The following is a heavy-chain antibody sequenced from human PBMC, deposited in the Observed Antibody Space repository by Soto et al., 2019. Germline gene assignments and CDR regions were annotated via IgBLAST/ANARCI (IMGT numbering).Heavy chain of an antibody. CDR1: GYSFTSYW. D-gene: IGHD2-8*01. CDR2: IDPSDSYT. Sequence: PGESLKISCKGSGYSFTSYWISWVRQMPGKGLEWMGRIDPSDSYTNYSPSFQGHVTISADKSISTAYLQWSSLKASDTAMYYCARLTANYCTNRVCYTGWFDPWGQGTLVTVSS. CDR3: ARLTANYCTNRVCYTGWFDP. V-gene: IGHV5-10-1*01. J-gene: IGHJ5*02.